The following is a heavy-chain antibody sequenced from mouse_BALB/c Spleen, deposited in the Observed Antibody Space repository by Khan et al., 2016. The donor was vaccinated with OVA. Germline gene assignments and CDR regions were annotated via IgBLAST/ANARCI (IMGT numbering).Heavy chain of an antibody. CDR2: IDPANGNT. CDR3: ARDYWDVFAY. V-gene: IGHV14-3*02. Sequence: EVQLQESGAELVKPGASVKLSCTASGFNIKDTYMHWVKQRPEQGLEWMGRIDPANGNTKYDPKFQGKVTITADTSSNTAYLQLSDLTSEDTAVYYCARDYWDVFAYWGQGTLVTVSA. CDR1: GFNIKDTY. J-gene: IGHJ3*01. D-gene: IGHD4-1*01.